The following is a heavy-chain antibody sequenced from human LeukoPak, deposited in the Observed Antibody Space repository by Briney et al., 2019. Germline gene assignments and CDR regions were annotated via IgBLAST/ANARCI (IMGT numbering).Heavy chain of an antibody. V-gene: IGHV5-51*01. Sequence: GESLKISCKTSGYTFTNSWIGWVRQMPGKGLEWMGIIHPSDSDTKYSPSFQGQVTISLDKSISTAYLQWSSLKASDTAVYYCARTLDFYDSSGPLDYWGQGTLVTVSP. CDR1: GYTFTNSW. CDR3: ARTLDFYDSSGPLDY. CDR2: IHPSDSDT. D-gene: IGHD3-22*01. J-gene: IGHJ4*02.